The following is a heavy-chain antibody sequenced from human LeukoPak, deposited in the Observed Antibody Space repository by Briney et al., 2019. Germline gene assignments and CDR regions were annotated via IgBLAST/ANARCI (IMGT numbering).Heavy chain of an antibody. CDR3: ARGSWIQLWFIDC. CDR1: GFTFSSYA. CDR2: ISYDGSNK. D-gene: IGHD5-18*01. V-gene: IGHV3-30-3*01. J-gene: IGHJ4*02. Sequence: GRSLRLSCAASGFTFSSYAMHWVRQAPGKGLEWVAVISYDGSNKYYADSVKGRFTISRDNFKNTLYLQMNSLRAEDTAVYYCARGSWIQLWFIDCWGQGTLVTVSS.